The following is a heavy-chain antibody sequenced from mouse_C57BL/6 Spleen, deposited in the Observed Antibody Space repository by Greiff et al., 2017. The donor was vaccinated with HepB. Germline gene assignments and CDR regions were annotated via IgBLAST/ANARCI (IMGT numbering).Heavy chain of an antibody. D-gene: IGHD1-1*01. CDR2: INPSNGGT. CDR3: ARAFLITTFDY. J-gene: IGHJ2*01. V-gene: IGHV1-53*01. Sequence: QVQLQQPGTELVKPGASVKLSCKASGYTFTSYWMHWVKQRPGQGLEWIGNINPSNGGTNYNENFKSKATLTVNKSSSTAYMQLSSLTSEDSAVYYCARAFLITTFDYWGQGTTLTVSS. CDR1: GYTFTSYW.